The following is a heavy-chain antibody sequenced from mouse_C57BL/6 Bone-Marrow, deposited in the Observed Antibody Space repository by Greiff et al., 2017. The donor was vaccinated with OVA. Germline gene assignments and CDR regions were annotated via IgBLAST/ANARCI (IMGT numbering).Heavy chain of an antibody. J-gene: IGHJ4*01. CDR2: IRSKSNNYAT. CDR3: VRQDYLYAMDY. V-gene: IGHV10-1*01. CDR1: GFSFNTYA. D-gene: IGHD2-4*01. Sequence: VQLKESGGGLVQPKGSLKLSCAASGFSFNTYAMNWVRQAPGKGLEWVARIRSKSNNYATYYADSVKDRFTISRDDSESMLYLQMNNLKTEDTAMYDCVRQDYLYAMDYWGQGTSVTVSS.